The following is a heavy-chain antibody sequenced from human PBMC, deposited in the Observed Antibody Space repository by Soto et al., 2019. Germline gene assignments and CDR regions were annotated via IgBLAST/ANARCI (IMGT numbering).Heavy chain of an antibody. CDR1: GGSFSGYY. Sequence: SSETLSLTCAVYGGSFSGYYWSWIRQPPGKGLEWIGEINHSGSTNYNPSLKSRVTISVDTSKNQFSLKLSSVTAADTAVYYCARREQQLTPYYFDYWGQGTLVTVSS. CDR2: INHSGST. J-gene: IGHJ4*02. D-gene: IGHD6-13*01. V-gene: IGHV4-34*01. CDR3: ARREQQLTPYYFDY.